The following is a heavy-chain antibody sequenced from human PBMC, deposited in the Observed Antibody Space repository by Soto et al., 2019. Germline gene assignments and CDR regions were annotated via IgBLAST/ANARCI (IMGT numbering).Heavy chain of an antibody. CDR1: GYPFTSSA. CDR2: INAGNGNT. D-gene: IGHD3-22*01. CDR3: ARPHYDSSGYYSYFDY. Sequence: ASVKVSCKASGYPFTSSAMHWVRQAPGQRLEWMGWINAGNGNTKYSQKFQGRVTMTRDTSTSTVYMELSSLRSEDTAVYYCARPHYDSSGYYSYFDYWGQGTLVTVSS. V-gene: IGHV1-3*01. J-gene: IGHJ4*02.